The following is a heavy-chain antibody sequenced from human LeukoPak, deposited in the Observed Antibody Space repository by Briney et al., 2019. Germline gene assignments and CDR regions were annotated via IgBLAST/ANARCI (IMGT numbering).Heavy chain of an antibody. V-gene: IGHV3-23*01. J-gene: IGHJ4*02. D-gene: IGHD6-6*01. CDR1: GFTFSSYA. Sequence: PGGSLRLSCAASGFTFSSYAMSWVRQAPGKGLEWVSAISGSGGSTYYADSVKGRFTISRDNSKNTLYLQMNSLRAEDTAVYYCAKGDRYSSSAGTFDYWGQGTLVTVSS. CDR3: AKGDRYSSSAGTFDY. CDR2: ISGSGGST.